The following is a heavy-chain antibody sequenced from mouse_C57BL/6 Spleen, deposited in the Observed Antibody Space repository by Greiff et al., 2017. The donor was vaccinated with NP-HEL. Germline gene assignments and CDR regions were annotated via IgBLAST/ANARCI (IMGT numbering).Heavy chain of an antibody. CDR2: IYPGDGDT. Sequence: QVQLQQSGAELVKPGASVKISCKASGYAFSSYWMNWVKQRPGKGLEWIGQIYPGDGDTNYNGKFKGKATLTADKSSSTAYMQLSSLTSEDSAVYFCARGTDYYGSSYGAYWGQGTLVTVSA. V-gene: IGHV1-80*01. D-gene: IGHD1-1*01. CDR1: GYAFSSYW. J-gene: IGHJ3*01. CDR3: ARGTDYYGSSYGAY.